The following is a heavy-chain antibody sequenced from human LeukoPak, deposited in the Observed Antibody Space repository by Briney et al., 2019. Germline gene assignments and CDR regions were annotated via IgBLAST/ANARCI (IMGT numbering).Heavy chain of an antibody. CDR1: GGTFSSYA. V-gene: IGHV1-69*13. D-gene: IGHD6-6*01. J-gene: IGHJ6*03. Sequence: ASVKVSCKASGGTFSSYAISWVRQAPGQGLEWMGGIIPIFGTANYAQKFQGRVTITADESTSTAYMELSSLRSEDTAVYYCASGIAARFYYYYMDVWGKGTTVTVSS. CDR3: ASGIAARFYYYYMDV. CDR2: IIPIFGTA.